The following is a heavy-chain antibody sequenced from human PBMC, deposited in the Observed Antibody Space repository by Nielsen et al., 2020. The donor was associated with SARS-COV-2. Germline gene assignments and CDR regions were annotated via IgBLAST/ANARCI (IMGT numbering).Heavy chain of an antibody. D-gene: IGHD3-22*01. Sequence: KVSCKGSGYSFTSYWISWVRQMPGKGLEWMGRIDPSDSYTNYSPSFQGHVTISADKSISTAYLQWSSLKASDTAMYYCARHVTGSGYYLGDYWGQGTLVTVSS. CDR1: GYSFTSYW. CDR3: ARHVTGSGYYLGDY. J-gene: IGHJ4*02. CDR2: IDPSDSYT. V-gene: IGHV5-10-1*01.